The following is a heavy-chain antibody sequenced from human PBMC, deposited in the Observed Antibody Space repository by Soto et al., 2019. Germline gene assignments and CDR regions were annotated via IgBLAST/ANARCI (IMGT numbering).Heavy chain of an antibody. CDR1: GHSFTNENW. CDR3: AACAWTRYSNRADCSEGGLYVTV. CDR2: IFESGND. J-gene: IGHJ6*04. V-gene: IGHV4-4*02. Sequence: QVQLQESGPGLVKPLGTLSLTFDVPGHSFTNENWCSWVRQLTVKGIEWIGLIFESGNDNYNVSIVERGIIAISKAGRQISLRLNTLTDADTADDYCAACAWTRYSNRADCSEGGLYVTVGSKGTTFTVSS. D-gene: IGHD2-21*02.